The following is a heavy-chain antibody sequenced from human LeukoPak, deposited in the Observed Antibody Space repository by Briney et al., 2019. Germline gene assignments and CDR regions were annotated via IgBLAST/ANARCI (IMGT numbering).Heavy chain of an antibody. CDR2: MNPNSGNT. CDR3: AREGSYYYDSSGYYNWFDP. Sequence: ASVKVSCKASGYTFTSYDINWVRQATGQGLEWMGWMNPNSGNTGYAQKFQGRVTITRNTSISTAYMELSSLRSEDTAAYYCAREGSYYYDSSGYYNWFDPWGQGTLVTVSS. CDR1: GYTFTSYD. J-gene: IGHJ5*02. V-gene: IGHV1-8*03. D-gene: IGHD3-22*01.